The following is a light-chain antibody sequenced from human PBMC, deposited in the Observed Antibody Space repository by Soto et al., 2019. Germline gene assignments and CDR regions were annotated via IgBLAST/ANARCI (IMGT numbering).Light chain of an antibody. V-gene: IGLV2-18*01. CDR2: DAS. CDR3: CLDTIKNTYV. CDR1: STDLVSYKR. Sequence: QSALTQPPSVSGSPGQSVTISCTGTSTDLVSYKRVSWYQQPPGTAPKLIIYDASNRPSGVPDRFSGSKSGNTASLTISGLQAADEADYDCCLDTIKNTYVFGTGTKLTVL. J-gene: IGLJ1*01.